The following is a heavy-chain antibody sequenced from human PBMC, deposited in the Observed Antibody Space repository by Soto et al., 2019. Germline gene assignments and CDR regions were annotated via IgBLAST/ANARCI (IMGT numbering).Heavy chain of an antibody. D-gene: IGHD1-26*01. CDR2: IIPIFGTA. CDR1: GGTFSSYS. J-gene: IGHJ4*02. V-gene: IGHV1-69*13. CDR3: ARDGGRHSGGIDY. Sequence: ASVKVSCKASGGTFSSYSINWVRQAPGQGLEWMGEIIPIFGTANYAQKFQGRVTITADESTSTAYMELSSLRSEGTAVYYCARDGGRHSGGIDYWGQGXLVTVHS.